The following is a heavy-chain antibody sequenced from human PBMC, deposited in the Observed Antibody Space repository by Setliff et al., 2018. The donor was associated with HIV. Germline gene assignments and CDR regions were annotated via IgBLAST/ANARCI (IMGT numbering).Heavy chain of an antibody. D-gene: IGHD1-1*01. CDR3: ARSTSPVQDYYYMDV. Sequence: PSETLSLTCTVSGGSISGFHWSWIRQTPGRGLEWVGYIYYTGSSNYNPSLKSRVTTSVDTSRRQISLNLSSVTPGDAGVYYCARSTSPVQDYYYMDVWGTGTTGTVSS. J-gene: IGHJ6*03. CDR1: GGSISGFH. CDR2: IYYTGSS. V-gene: IGHV4-59*01.